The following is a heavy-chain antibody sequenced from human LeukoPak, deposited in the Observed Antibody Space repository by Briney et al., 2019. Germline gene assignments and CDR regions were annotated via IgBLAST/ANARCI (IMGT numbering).Heavy chain of an antibody. V-gene: IGHV1-69*04. CDR1: GGTFSSYT. CDR2: IIPILGIA. Sequence: SVKVSCKASGGTFSSYTISWVRQAPGQGLEWMGRIIPILGIANYAQKFQGRVTITADKSTSTAYMELSSLRSEDTALYYCARDGRGYSYGFSHFDYWGQGTLVTVSS. CDR3: ARDGRGYSYGFSHFDY. J-gene: IGHJ4*02. D-gene: IGHD5-18*01.